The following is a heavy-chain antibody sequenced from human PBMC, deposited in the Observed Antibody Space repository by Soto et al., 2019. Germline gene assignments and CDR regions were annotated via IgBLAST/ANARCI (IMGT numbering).Heavy chain of an antibody. J-gene: IGHJ3*02. CDR1: GFTFSSYS. CDR2: ISSSSSYI. CDR3: ARDSSTSYYYGSGRINDAFDI. V-gene: IGHV3-21*01. Sequence: GGSLRLSCAASGFTFSSYSMNWVRQAPGKGLEWVSSISSSSSYIYYADSVKGRFTISRDNAKNSLYLQMNSLRAEDTAVYYCARDSSTSYYYGSGRINDAFDIWGQGTMVTVSS. D-gene: IGHD3-10*01.